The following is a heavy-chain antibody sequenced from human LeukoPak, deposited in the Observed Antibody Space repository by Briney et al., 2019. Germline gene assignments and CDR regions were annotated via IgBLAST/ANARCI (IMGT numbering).Heavy chain of an antibody. Sequence: GGSLRLSCAASGFTFSNHWMHWVRQVPGKGLVSVSRIHIDENRKTYADSVKGRFTISRDNAKNTLYLQMNSLGVEDTAVYYCARDYYGAGSYYYYYYGMDVWGQGTTVTVSS. J-gene: IGHJ6*02. CDR1: GFTFSNHW. CDR3: ARDYYGAGSYYYYYYGMDV. V-gene: IGHV3-74*01. CDR2: IHIDENRK. D-gene: IGHD3-10*01.